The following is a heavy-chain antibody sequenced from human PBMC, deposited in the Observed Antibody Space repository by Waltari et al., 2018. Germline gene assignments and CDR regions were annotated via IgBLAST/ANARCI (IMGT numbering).Heavy chain of an antibody. D-gene: IGHD4-17*01. CDR1: DSPTRNFY. J-gene: IGHJ5*01. V-gene: IGHV3-53*01. CDR2: VGPTTET. Sequence: EVELVESGGGLIQPGGSLRLSCAASDSPTRNFYMNWVRQVPGKGLEWVARVGPTTETEYTDSVKGRFSVSRDDSTNTVYLQMNSLRAEDTAIYYCARDSLDYGGWFDSWGQGAPVTVSS. CDR3: ARDSLDYGGWFDS.